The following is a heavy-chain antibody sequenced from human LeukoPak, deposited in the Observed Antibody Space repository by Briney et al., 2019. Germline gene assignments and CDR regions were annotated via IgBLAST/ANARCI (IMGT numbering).Heavy chain of an antibody. V-gene: IGHV1-2*02. CDR3: ARPPVYSSGWYHGAFDI. CDR1: GYTFTGYY. J-gene: IGHJ3*02. Sequence: APVKVSCKASGYTFTGYYIHWVRQPPPQGHEWMGWIKLRSGGTKYAQKFQGRVTMTRDTSISIAYIELSRLRSDDTAVYYCARPPVYSSGWYHGAFDIWGQGTMVTVSS. D-gene: IGHD6-19*01. CDR2: IKLRSGGT.